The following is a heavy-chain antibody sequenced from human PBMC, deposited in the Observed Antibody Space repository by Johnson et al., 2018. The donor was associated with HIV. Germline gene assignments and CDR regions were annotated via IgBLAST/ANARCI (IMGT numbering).Heavy chain of an antibody. Sequence: QVQLVESGGSLVKPGGSMRLSCAASGFTFTDYYMTWIRQAPGQGLEWVSHISTSGGGIYYADSVKGRFTISRDNARNSLYLQMNSLRAEYTAVYYCARVRYSSGWPIYAFDIWGQGTVVIVSS. CDR1: GFTFTDYY. D-gene: IGHD6-19*01. CDR2: ISTSGGGI. J-gene: IGHJ3*02. V-gene: IGHV3-11*04. CDR3: ARVRYSSGWPIYAFDI.